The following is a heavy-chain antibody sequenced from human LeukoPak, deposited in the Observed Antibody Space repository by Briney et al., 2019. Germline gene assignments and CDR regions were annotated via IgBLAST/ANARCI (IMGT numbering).Heavy chain of an antibody. CDR2: IFYSGTS. D-gene: IGHD3-10*01. CDR1: GGSISNNNYH. J-gene: IGHJ6*02. V-gene: IGHV4-39*07. Sequence: SETLSLTCTVSGGSISNNNYHWGWIRQPPGKGLEWIGSIFYSGTSYYNPSLKSRVTISVDTSKNQFSLKLSSVTAADTAVYYCARARNPIWFGELLYGMDVWGQGTTVTVSS. CDR3: ARARNPIWFGELLYGMDV.